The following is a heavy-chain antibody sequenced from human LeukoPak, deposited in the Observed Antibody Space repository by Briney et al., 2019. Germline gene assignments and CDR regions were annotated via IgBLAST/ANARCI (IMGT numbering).Heavy chain of an antibody. J-gene: IGHJ5*02. CDR2: ISPSGGST. D-gene: IGHD2-15*01. CDR3: ARLVVAATSWFDP. CDR1: GYTFTSNY. Sequence: ASVKVSCKAFGYTFTSNYMHWVRQAPGQGPEWMGVISPSGGSTSYAQKFQGRVTMTRDMSTSTVYMELSSLRSEDTAVYYCARLVVAATSWFDPWGQGTLVTVSS. V-gene: IGHV1-46*01.